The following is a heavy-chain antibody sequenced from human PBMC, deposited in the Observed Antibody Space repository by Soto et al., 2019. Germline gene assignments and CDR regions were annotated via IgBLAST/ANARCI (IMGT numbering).Heavy chain of an antibody. V-gene: IGHV3-33*01. CDR1: GFTFRNYG. CDR2: IWYDGSNT. J-gene: IGHJ2*01. CDR3: TRDVSSRYFDF. Sequence: QVQLVESGGGVVQPGRSLRLSCAASGFTFRNYGMHWVRQAPGKGLEWVAVIWYDGSNTYYADSVKGRFTISRDNSKNTLHLQMNSLRAEDTAVYYCTRDVSSRYFDFWGRGSLVTVSS.